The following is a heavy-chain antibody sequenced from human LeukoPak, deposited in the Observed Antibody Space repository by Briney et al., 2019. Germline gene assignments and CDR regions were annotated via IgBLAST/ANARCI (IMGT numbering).Heavy chain of an antibody. J-gene: IGHJ3*02. CDR1: GFTFSSYS. CDR2: ISSSSSYI. CDR3: ARQISSGWRAFDI. V-gene: IGHV3-21*01. D-gene: IGHD6-19*01. Sequence: GGSLRLSCAASGFTFSSYSMTWVRQAPGKGLERVSPISSSSSYIYYADSVKGRFTISRDNAKNSLYLQMNSLRAEDTAVYYCARQISSGWRAFDIWGQGTMVTVSS.